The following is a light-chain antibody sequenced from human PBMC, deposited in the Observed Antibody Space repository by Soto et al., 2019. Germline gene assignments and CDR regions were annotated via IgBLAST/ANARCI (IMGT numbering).Light chain of an antibody. V-gene: IGLV2-14*03. J-gene: IGLJ2*01. Sequence: QSALTQPASVSGSPGQSITISCAGTSSDVGGYNFVSWYQHHPGKVPKLMVYDVSNRPSGVSNRVSGSKSGNTASLTISGLQAEDEADYYCSSYTSSSTLVFGGGTKLTVL. CDR1: SSDVGGYNF. CDR3: SSYTSSSTLV. CDR2: DVS.